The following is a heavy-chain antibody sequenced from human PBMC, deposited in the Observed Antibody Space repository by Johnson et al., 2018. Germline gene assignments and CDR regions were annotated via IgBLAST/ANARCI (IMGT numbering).Heavy chain of an antibody. D-gene: IGHD1-26*01. Sequence: VQLQESGGGLVQPGGSLRLSCAASGFTFSSSRMHWVRQAPGKGLVWVSHINSDGSSTSYADSVKGRFTISRDNARNTLYLQMNSLRAEDTAVYYCARGWESLPFDYWGQGTLVTVSS. CDR1: GFTFSSSR. J-gene: IGHJ4*02. CDR2: INSDGSST. CDR3: ARGWESLPFDY. V-gene: IGHV3-74*01.